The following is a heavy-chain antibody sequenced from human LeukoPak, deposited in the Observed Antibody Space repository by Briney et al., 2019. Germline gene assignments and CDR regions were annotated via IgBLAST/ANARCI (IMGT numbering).Heavy chain of an antibody. CDR2: ISGGAVTT. J-gene: IGHJ4*02. CDR3: AKEPYSSSWNLFDY. V-gene: IGHV3-23*01. CDR1: GFTFSSYA. D-gene: IGHD6-13*01. Sequence: GGSLRLSCAASGFTFSSYAMSWVRQAPGKGLEWVSVISGGAVTTYYADSVKGRFTISRDNSKNTLYLQMNSLRAEDTAVYYCAKEPYSSSWNLFDYWGQGTLVTVSS.